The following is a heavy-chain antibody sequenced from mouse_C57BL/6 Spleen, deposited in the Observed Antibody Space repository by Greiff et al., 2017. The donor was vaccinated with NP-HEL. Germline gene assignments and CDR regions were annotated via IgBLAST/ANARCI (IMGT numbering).Heavy chain of an antibody. V-gene: IGHV5-4*01. J-gene: IGHJ3*01. D-gene: IGHD4-1*01. CDR3: ARERTGSMAY. Sequence: EVQLVESGGGLVKPGGSLTLSCAASGFTFSSYAMSWVRQTPEKRLEWVATISDGGSYTYYPAYVKGRFTISRDNAKNNLNLQMSHRKTEDTAMDYCARERTGSMAYWGQGTLVTVSA. CDR2: ISDGGSYT. CDR1: GFTFSSYA.